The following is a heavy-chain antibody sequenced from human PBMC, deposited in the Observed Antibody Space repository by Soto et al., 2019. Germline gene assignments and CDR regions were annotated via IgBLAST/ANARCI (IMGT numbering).Heavy chain of an antibody. J-gene: IGHJ3*01. CDR3: ARDRGRRSPDAFDV. V-gene: IGHV3-21*01. CDR1: GFTFTGYT. Sequence: GSLRRAGSASGFTFTGYTMNWVRQAAEKGLEWVSSISSSSSFIYYADSVKGRFIISRDNAKNSVHLQMNSLRAEDTAVYYCARDRGRRSPDAFDVWGQGTMVTVSS. CDR2: ISSSSSFI. D-gene: IGHD2-15*01.